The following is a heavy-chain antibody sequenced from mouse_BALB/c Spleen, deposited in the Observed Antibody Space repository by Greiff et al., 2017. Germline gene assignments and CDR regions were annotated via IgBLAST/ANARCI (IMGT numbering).Heavy chain of an antibody. D-gene: IGHD2-2*01. CDR2: ISSGSSTI. V-gene: IGHV5-17*02. CDR1: GFTFSSFG. J-gene: IGHJ1*01. CDR3: ARDYGYDYWYFDV. Sequence: EVQVVESGGGLVQPGGSRKLSCAASGFTFSSFGMHWVRQAPEKGLEWVAYISSGSSTIYYADTVKGRFTISRDNPKNTLFLQMTSLRSEDTAMYYCARDYGYDYWYFDVWGAGTTVTVSS.